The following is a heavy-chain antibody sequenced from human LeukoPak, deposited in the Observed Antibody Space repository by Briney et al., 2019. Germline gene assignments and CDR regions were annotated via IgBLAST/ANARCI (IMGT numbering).Heavy chain of an antibody. Sequence: GGSLRLSCAASGFTVSSNYMSWVRQAPGKGPEWVSVIYSGGSTYYADSVKGRFTISRDNSKNTLYLQMNSLRAEDTAVYYCARAANPREYYYDSSGYYSEYWGQGTLVTVSS. CDR2: IYSGGST. CDR1: GFTVSSNY. V-gene: IGHV3-66*01. CDR3: ARAANPREYYYDSSGYYSEY. J-gene: IGHJ4*02. D-gene: IGHD3-22*01.